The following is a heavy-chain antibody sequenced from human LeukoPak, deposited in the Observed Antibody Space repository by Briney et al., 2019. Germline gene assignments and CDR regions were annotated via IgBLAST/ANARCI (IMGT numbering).Heavy chain of an antibody. CDR3: ARLRGYSYGPPDY. CDR1: VFTVSSKY. V-gene: IGHV3-53*01. Sequence: PGRSLRLSCAASVFTVSSKYMSWVRQAPGKGLEWVSVIYRGGRTYYAASVKGRFTISRDNSKNTLYLQMNSLRAEDTAVYYCARLRGYSYGPPDYWGQGTLVTVSS. CDR2: IYRGGRT. J-gene: IGHJ4*02. D-gene: IGHD5-18*01.